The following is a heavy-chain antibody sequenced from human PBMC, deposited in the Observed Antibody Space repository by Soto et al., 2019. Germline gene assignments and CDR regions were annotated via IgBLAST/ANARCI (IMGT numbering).Heavy chain of an antibody. Sequence: SETLSLTCTVSGGSISSYYWSWIRQPPGKGLEWIGYIYYSGSTNYNPSLKSRVTISVDTSKNQFSLKLSSVTAADTAVYYCARDGLSGSGWYRDAFDIWGQGTMVTVSS. J-gene: IGHJ3*02. V-gene: IGHV4-59*01. CDR1: GGSISSYY. CDR2: IYYSGST. CDR3: ARDGLSGSGWYRDAFDI. D-gene: IGHD6-19*01.